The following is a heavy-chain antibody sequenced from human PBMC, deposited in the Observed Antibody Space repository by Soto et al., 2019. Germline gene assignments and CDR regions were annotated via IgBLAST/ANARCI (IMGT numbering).Heavy chain of an antibody. D-gene: IGHD3-3*01. V-gene: IGHV4-30-4*01. CDR2: ISYSGST. CDR3: ARTSLTIFGPSNDYYGMGV. CDR1: GGSISSGEYY. Sequence: SETLSLTCTASGGSISSGEYYWTWIRQPPGKGLEWIGYISYSGSTHYSPSLKSRVSITVDTSKNQFSLNLASVSAEDTAVYYCARTSLTIFGPSNDYYGMGVCGLGTTVTVSS. J-gene: IGHJ6*02.